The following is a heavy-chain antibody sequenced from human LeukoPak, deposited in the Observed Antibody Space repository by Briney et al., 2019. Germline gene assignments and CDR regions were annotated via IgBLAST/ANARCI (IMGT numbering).Heavy chain of an antibody. CDR1: GYTFTNYG. Sequence: GASVKVSCKASGYTFTNYGFTWVRQAPGQGLEWMGWISTYNGNTNYAQKLQGRVTMTTDTSTSTTYLELRSLRSDDTAVYYCARTDYYDSSGYYPYSLDCWGQGTLVTVSS. CDR3: ARTDYYDSSGYYPYSLDC. J-gene: IGHJ4*02. V-gene: IGHV1-18*01. CDR2: ISTYNGNT. D-gene: IGHD3-22*01.